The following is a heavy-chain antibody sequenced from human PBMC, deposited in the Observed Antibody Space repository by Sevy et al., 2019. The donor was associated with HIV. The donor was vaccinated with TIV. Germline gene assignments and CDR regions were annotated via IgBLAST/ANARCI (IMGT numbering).Heavy chain of an antibody. CDR3: SRGLYYYDMRGHQEPGDY. Sequence: GGSLRLSCAASGITLTPYWMHWVRQVPGKGLVWVSRINSDGSSTSYAGSVKGRFTISRDNGKNTVYLQMKSLRVEDTAVYFCSRGLYYYDMRGHQEPGDYWGQGVLVIVSS. J-gene: IGHJ4*02. CDR2: INSDGSST. D-gene: IGHD3-22*01. CDR1: GITLTPYW. V-gene: IGHV3-74*01.